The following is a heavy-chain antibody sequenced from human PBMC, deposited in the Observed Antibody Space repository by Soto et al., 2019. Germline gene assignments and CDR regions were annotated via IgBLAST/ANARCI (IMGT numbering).Heavy chain of an antibody. V-gene: IGHV3-33*01. D-gene: IGHD6-19*01. CDR2: IWYDGSNK. Sequence: QVQLVESGGGVVQPGRSLRLSCAASGFTFSSYGMHWVRQAPGKGLEWVAVIWYDGSNKYYADSVKGRFTISRDNSKNTLYLQMNSLRAEDTAVYYCVRDKWGSSGWYDYWGQGTLVTVSS. CDR1: GFTFSSYG. CDR3: VRDKWGSSGWYDY. J-gene: IGHJ4*02.